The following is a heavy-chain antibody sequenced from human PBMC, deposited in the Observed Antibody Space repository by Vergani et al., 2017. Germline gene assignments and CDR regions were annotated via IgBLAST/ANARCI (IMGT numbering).Heavy chain of an antibody. Sequence: EVQLVQSGAEVKKPGATMKLSCTVSGYTFTDHYMHWVKQAPGKGLEWMVLVDPEDGETIYAEKFKGRVTIAADTSTDTAHLELGSLRSEDTAVYYCATPETVTTGGMEVWGQGTTVIVSS. J-gene: IGHJ6*02. CDR3: ATPETVTTGGMEV. CDR2: VDPEDGET. V-gene: IGHV1-69-2*01. D-gene: IGHD4-17*01. CDR1: GYTFTDHY.